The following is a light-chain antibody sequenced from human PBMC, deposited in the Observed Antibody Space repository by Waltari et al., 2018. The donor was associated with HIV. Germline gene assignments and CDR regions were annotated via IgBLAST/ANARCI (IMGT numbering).Light chain of an antibody. V-gene: IGLV3-21*04. Sequence: SYVLTQPPSVSVAPGKTARITCGGNNIATKSVHWYQQKPGQAPVLVIYYDNDRPSGIPERFSGSNSGNTATLTISRVEAGDEADYYCQVWDSSGDHWVFGGGTQLTVL. CDR1: NIATKS. CDR3: QVWDSSGDHWV. J-gene: IGLJ3*02. CDR2: YDN.